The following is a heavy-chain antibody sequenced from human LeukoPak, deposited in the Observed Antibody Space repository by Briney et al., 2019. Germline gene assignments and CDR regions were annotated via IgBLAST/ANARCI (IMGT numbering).Heavy chain of an antibody. J-gene: IGHJ6*02. CDR3: AKDSAVVPAAPYGMDV. D-gene: IGHD2-2*01. Sequence: GESLRLSCAVSGFIFSSYAMNWVRQAPGKGLEWVSTISGSSGGTYYPDSVKGRFTISRDNPKNTLYLQMNSLRADDTAVYYCAKDSAVVPAAPYGMDVWGQGTTVTVSS. V-gene: IGHV3-23*01. CDR2: ISGSSGGT. CDR1: GFIFSSYA.